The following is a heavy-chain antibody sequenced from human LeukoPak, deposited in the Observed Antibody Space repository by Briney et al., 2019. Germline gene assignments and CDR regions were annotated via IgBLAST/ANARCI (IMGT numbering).Heavy chain of an antibody. V-gene: IGHV3-33*06. J-gene: IGHJ4*02. D-gene: IGHD1-26*01. Sequence: PGGSLRLSCAASGFTFSSYGMHWVRQAPGKWLEWVAVIWYDGSNKYYADSVKGRFTISRDNSKNTLYLQMNSLRAEDTAVYYCAKDSEVGDIDIEYWGQGTLVTVSP. CDR3: AKDSEVGDIDIEY. CDR2: IWYDGSNK. CDR1: GFTFSSYG.